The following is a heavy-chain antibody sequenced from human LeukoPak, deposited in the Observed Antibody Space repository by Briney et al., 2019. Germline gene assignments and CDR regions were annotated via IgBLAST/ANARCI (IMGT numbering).Heavy chain of an antibody. CDR1: GGSISSSSYY. CDR2: IYYSGST. V-gene: IGHV4-39*01. J-gene: IGHJ4*02. Sequence: SETLSLTCTVSGGSISSSSYYWGWIRQPPRRGLEWIGSIYYSGSTYYNPSLKSRVTIFVDTSKKQFSLKVTSVTAADTAVYYCASNYYASTGYYHTGLYYFDYWGQGTLVTVSS. D-gene: IGHD3-22*01. CDR3: ASNYYASTGYYHTGLYYFDY.